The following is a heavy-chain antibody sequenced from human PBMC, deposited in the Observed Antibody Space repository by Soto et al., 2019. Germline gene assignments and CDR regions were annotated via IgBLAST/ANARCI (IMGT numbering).Heavy chain of an antibody. CDR1: GGSISRYY. CDR2: IYYSGST. CDR3: ARGAAAGLAVAAPDY. D-gene: IGHD6-19*01. V-gene: IGHV4-59*01. J-gene: IGHJ4*02. Sequence: SEALSLTCTVSGGSISRYYWSWIRQPPGKGLEWIGYIYYSGSTNYNPSLKSRVTISVDTSKNQFSLKLSSVTAADTAVYYCARGAAAGLAVAAPDYWGQGTLVTVSS.